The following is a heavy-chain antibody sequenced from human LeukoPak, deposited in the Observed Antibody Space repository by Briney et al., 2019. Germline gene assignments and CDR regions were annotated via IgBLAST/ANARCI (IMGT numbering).Heavy chain of an antibody. J-gene: IGHJ3*02. D-gene: IGHD3-22*01. CDR3: ARAPPNYYDSSGYYERAFDI. CDR1: GGSISSYY. CDR2: IYTSGST. Sequence: SETLSLTCTVSGGSISSYYWSWIRQPAGKGLEWIGRIYTSGSTNYNPSLKSRVTVSVDTSKNQFSLKLSSVTAADTAVYYCARAPPNYYDSSGYYERAFDIWGQGTMVTVSS. V-gene: IGHV4-4*07.